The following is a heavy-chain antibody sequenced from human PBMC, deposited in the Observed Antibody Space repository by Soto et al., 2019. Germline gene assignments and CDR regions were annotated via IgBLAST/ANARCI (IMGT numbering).Heavy chain of an antibody. CDR3: ARPTVITPRFDS. Sequence: SETLSLTCSVSGASISNTDYYWSWIRQPPGKGLEWIGYIYYSGTTHYNPSLKSRVTISVDTSKNQFSLNLSSVTAADTAVYYCARPTVITPRFDSWGQGALVTVSS. CDR2: IYYSGTT. D-gene: IGHD4-17*01. CDR1: GASISNTDYY. V-gene: IGHV4-30-4*01. J-gene: IGHJ4*02.